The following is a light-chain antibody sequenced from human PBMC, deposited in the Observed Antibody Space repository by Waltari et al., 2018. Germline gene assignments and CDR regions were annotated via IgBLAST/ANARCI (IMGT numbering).Light chain of an antibody. CDR3: CSYTGSSTSYG. Sequence: QSALSQPASVSGSPGQSLTITCTGASTDLASYNLVAWYQHHPNRAPQLTSYEATKRPSGLSQRFSGANSGATASLRISGLQADDEADYYCCSYTGSSTSYGCGGGTKVTVL. V-gene: IGLV2-23*01. J-gene: IGLJ1*01. CDR1: STDLASYNL. CDR2: EAT.